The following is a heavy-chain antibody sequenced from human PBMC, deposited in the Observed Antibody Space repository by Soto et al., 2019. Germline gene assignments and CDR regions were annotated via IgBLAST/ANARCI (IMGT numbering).Heavy chain of an antibody. Sequence: QVQLQESGPGLVKPSETLSLTCTVSGGSVSSGSYYWSWIRQPPGKGLEWTGYSYYSGSTNYNPSLKSRVTISVDKSKYHFYLKLSSVTAADTAVYYCARSRRSGSASDYWVQGTLVPVSS. J-gene: IGHJ4*02. CDR1: GGSVSSGSYY. CDR3: ARSRRSGSASDY. CDR2: SYYSGST. V-gene: IGHV4-61*01. D-gene: IGHD5-12*01.